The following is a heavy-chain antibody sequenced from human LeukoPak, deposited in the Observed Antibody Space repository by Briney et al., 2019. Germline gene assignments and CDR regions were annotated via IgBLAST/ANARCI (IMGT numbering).Heavy chain of an antibody. D-gene: IGHD3-22*01. CDR1: GFTVSSNY. J-gene: IGHJ4*02. Sequence: GGSLRLSCAASGFTVSSNYMSWVRQAPGKGLEWVAVISYDGSNKYYADSVKGRFTISRDNSKNTLYLQMNSLRAEDTAVYYCARVPYYYDSSGFGGAGLDYWGQGTLVTVSS. V-gene: IGHV3-30*03. CDR2: ISYDGSNK. CDR3: ARVPYYYDSSGFGGAGLDY.